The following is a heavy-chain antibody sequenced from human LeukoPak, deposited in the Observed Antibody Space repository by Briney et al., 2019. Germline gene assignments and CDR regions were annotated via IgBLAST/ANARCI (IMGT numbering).Heavy chain of an antibody. Sequence: GGSLRLSCAASGFTFSSYGMHWVRQAPGKGLELVVFIRYDGSNKYYADSVKGRFTISRDNSKNTLYLQMNSLRAEDTAVYYCAMSLIAAAGNVRLDYWGQGTLVTVSS. CDR2: IRYDGSNK. CDR1: GFTFSSYG. CDR3: AMSLIAAAGNVRLDY. V-gene: IGHV3-30*02. D-gene: IGHD6-13*01. J-gene: IGHJ4*02.